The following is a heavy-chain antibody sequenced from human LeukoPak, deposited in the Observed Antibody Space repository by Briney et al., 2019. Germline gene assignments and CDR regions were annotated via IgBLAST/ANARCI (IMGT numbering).Heavy chain of an antibody. D-gene: IGHD3-10*01. CDR2: INWNGGST. V-gene: IGHV3-20*04. CDR3: ARSRGQSAYYGSGSYMDY. J-gene: IGHJ4*02. CDR1: GFTFDDYG. Sequence: RPGGSLRLSCAASGFTFDDYGMSWVRQAPGKGLEWVSGINWNGGSTGYADSVKGRFTISRDNAKNSLYLQMNSLRAEDTALYYCARSRGQSAYYGSGSYMDYWGQGTLVTASS.